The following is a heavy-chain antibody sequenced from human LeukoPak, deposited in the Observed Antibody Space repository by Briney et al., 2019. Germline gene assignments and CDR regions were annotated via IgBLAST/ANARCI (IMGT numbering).Heavy chain of an antibody. CDR1: GFTFSSYG. CDR2: ISGSGGST. D-gene: IGHD2-2*01. CDR3: AKDGTAAIAPYFDY. Sequence: PGGSLRLSCAASGFTFSSYGMSWVRQAPGKGLEWVSAISGSGGSTYYADSVKGRFTISRDNSKNTLYLQMNSLRAEDTAVYYCAKDGTAAIAPYFDYWGQGTLVTVSS. V-gene: IGHV3-23*01. J-gene: IGHJ4*02.